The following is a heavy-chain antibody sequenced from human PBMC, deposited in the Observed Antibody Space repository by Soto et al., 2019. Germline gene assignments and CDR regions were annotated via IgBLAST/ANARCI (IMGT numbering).Heavy chain of an antibody. D-gene: IGHD6-6*01. J-gene: IGHJ4*02. CDR2: IYYSGST. CDR3: ASPQLAAFLFDY. V-gene: IGHV4-39*01. CDR1: GGSISSSSYY. Sequence: QLQLQESGPGLVKPSETLSLTCTVSGGSISSSSYYWGWIRQPPGKGLEWIGSIYYSGSTYYNPSRKSRVTISVDTSKNQFSLKLSSVTAADTAVYYCASPQLAAFLFDYWGQGTLVTVSS.